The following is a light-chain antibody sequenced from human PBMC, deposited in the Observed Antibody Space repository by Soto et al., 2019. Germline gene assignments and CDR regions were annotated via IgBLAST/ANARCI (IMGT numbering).Light chain of an antibody. V-gene: IGKV1-33*01. CDR1: QDISNY. CDR2: EAS. Sequence: DIQKTQSPSSLSASVGDRVTITCQASQDISNYLNWYQQKPGKAPKLLIYEASNLETGVPSRFSGSGSGTDFTFTISSLQPEDIATYYCQQYDNLRYTFGQGTKLEIK. J-gene: IGKJ2*01. CDR3: QQYDNLRYT.